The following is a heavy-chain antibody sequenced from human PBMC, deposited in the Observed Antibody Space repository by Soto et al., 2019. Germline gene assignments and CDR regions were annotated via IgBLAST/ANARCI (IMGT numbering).Heavy chain of an antibody. CDR3: ARAPFLFFVWTRGYYFVF. V-gene: IGHV4-31*03. J-gene: IGHJ4*02. D-gene: IGHD3-9*01. CDR1: GGSISSGGYY. Sequence: SETLSLTCTVSGGSISSGGYYWSWIRQHPGKGLEWIGYIYYSGSTYYNPSLKSRVTISVDTSKNQFSLKLSSVTAADTAVYYCARAPFLFFVWTRGYYFVFWGQGTLVTGFS. CDR2: IYYSGST.